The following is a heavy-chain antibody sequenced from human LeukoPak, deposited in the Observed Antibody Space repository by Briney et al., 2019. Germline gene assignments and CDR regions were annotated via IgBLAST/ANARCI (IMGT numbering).Heavy chain of an antibody. CDR3: ARSQWELLDFDY. V-gene: IGHV3-7*01. CDR2: IKQDGSEK. J-gene: IGHJ4*02. D-gene: IGHD1-26*01. CDR1: GFTFSNAW. Sequence: GGSLRLSCAASGFTFSNAWMSWVRQAPGKGLEWVANIKQDGSEKYYVDSVKGRFTISRDNAKNSLYLQMNSLRAEDTAVYYCARSQWELLDFDYWGQGTLVTVSS.